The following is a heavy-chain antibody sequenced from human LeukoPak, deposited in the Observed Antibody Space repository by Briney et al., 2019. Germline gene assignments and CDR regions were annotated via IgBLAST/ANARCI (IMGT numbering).Heavy chain of an antibody. Sequence: PGGSLRLSCAASGFTFSSYWMSWVRQAPGKGLEWVATIRQDGSQKYYVDSVKGRFTISRDNAKNSLYLQMNSLRAEDTAIYYCAKVSRFFGGHFDYWGQGTPVTVSS. V-gene: IGHV3-7*03. CDR1: GFTFSSYW. J-gene: IGHJ4*02. CDR3: AKVSRFFGGHFDY. CDR2: IRQDGSQK. D-gene: IGHD3-16*01.